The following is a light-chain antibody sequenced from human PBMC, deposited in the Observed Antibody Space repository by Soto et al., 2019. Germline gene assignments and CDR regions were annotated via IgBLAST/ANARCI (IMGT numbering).Light chain of an antibody. J-gene: IGKJ4*01. V-gene: IGKV1-12*01. CDR1: QAINSR. Sequence: DIQMTHSPSSVSASVGARLTITCRATQAINSRLAWYQQKPVKAPKLLIYFAFNLESGVPSRFIGSGSGTDFTLTITSLQPEDFATYYCQQADSFPRTFGGGTKVEIQ. CDR2: FAF. CDR3: QQADSFPRT.